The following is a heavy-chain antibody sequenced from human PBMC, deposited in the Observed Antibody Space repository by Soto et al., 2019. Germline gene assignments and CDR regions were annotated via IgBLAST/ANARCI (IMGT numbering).Heavy chain of an antibody. CDR1: GYTFTSYD. D-gene: IGHD6-19*01. CDR3: ARAVTQWLSDYYYYMDV. Sequence: GASVKVSCKASGYTFTSYDINWVRQATGQGLEWMGWISAYNGNTNYAQKLQGRVTMTTDTSTSTAYMELRSLRSDDTAVYYCARAVTQWLSDYYYYMDVWGKGTTVTVSS. J-gene: IGHJ6*03. CDR2: ISAYNGNT. V-gene: IGHV1-18*01.